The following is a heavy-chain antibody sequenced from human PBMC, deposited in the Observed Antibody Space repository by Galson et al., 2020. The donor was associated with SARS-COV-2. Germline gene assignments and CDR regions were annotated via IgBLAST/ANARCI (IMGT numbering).Heavy chain of an antibody. J-gene: IGHJ2*01. CDR3: ARDYYDSTGYYGNWYVDL. CDR1: GGSISSYY. D-gene: IGHD3-22*01. CDR2: IYSSGST. V-gene: IGHV4-59*01. Sequence: KASETLSLTCTVSGGSISSYYWSWLRQSPRKGLEWIGFIYSSGSTNYSPSLRSRITISVDTSKNQFSLKLTSVTAADTAVYYCARDYYDSTGYYGNWYVDLWGRGTLVTVSS.